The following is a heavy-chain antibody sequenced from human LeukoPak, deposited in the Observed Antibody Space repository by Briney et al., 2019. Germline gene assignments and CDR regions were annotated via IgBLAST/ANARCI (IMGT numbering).Heavy chain of an antibody. V-gene: IGHV3-20*01. D-gene: IGHD3-22*01. J-gene: IGHJ4*02. CDR2: INWNGGST. CDR1: GFTFDDYG. Sequence: GGSLRLSCAASGFTFDDYGMSWVRQAPWKGLEWVSGINWNGGSTGYADSVKGRFTISRDNAKNSLYLQMNSLRAEDTALYHCARDPRKDYDSSGYYCRFFDYWGQGTLVTVSS. CDR3: ARDPRKDYDSSGYYCRFFDY.